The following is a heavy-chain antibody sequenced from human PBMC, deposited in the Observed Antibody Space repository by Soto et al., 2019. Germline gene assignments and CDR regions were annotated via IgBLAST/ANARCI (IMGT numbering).Heavy chain of an antibody. CDR3: ARDHRYSSSDDAFDI. Sequence: ASVKVACKASGYTFTSYAMNWVRQAPGQRLEWMGWINAGNGNTKYSQKFQGRVTITRDTSASTAYMELSSLRSEDTAVYYCARDHRYSSSDDAFDIWGQGTMVTVSS. V-gene: IGHV1-3*01. CDR2: INAGNGNT. J-gene: IGHJ3*02. D-gene: IGHD6-13*01. CDR1: GYTFTSYA.